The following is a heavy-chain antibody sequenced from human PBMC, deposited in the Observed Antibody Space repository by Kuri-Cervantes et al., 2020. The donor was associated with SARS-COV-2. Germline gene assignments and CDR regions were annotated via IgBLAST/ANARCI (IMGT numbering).Heavy chain of an antibody. CDR1: GGSISSYYW. CDR2: IYWDDDT. J-gene: IGHJ4*02. V-gene: IGHV2-5*08. CDR3: ARRRDWNYYFDY. D-gene: IGHD1-7*01. Sequence: TLSLTCTVSGGSISSYYWSWIRQPPGKALEWLALIYWDDDTRFSPSLRSRLTITKDTSKNQVVLTMTNMDPVDTATYYCARRRDWNYYFDYWGQGTLVTVSS.